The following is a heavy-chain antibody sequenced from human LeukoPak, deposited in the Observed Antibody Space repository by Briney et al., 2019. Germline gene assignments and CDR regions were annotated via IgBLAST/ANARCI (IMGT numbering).Heavy chain of an antibody. V-gene: IGHV4-61*05. CDR1: GGSIGSSSNDY. Sequence: SETLSLTCSVSGGSIGSSSNDYWAWIRQPPGKGLEWIGYIYDSGGTKYNPSLQSRGTISVDTSKNQFSLKLSSVTAADTAVYYCARRRRLAVAGLPGDALDIWGQGTVVTVSS. CDR3: ARRRRLAVAGLPGDALDI. J-gene: IGHJ3*02. D-gene: IGHD6-19*01. CDR2: IYDSGGT.